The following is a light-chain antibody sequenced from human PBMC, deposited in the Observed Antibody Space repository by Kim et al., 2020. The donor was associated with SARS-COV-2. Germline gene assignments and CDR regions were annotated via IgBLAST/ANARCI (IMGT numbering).Light chain of an antibody. CDR2: DVS. CDR3: CSYAGSYTWV. Sequence: GQSVAIACTGTSSDVGGFNYVSGYQQHSGRAPKLMIYDVSKRPSGVPDRFSGSKSGNTASMTISGLQAEDEADYYCCSYAGSYTWVFGGGTQLTVL. V-gene: IGLV2-11*01. J-gene: IGLJ3*02. CDR1: SSDVGGFNY.